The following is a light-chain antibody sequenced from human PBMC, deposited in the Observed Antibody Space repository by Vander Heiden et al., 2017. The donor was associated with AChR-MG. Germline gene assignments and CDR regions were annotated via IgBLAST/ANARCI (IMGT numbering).Light chain of an antibody. CDR3: RQQDNLPQYT. CDR2: DAS. CDR1: QDISNY. V-gene: IGKV1-33*01. Sequence: IQLTQSPSSLSGSVGDRVTITCQASQDISNYFKWYQQQPGRAPKRLIYDASNLEAGGPAGCSGGGAAADVNFTISSRKPEDIATDYCRQQDNLPQYTFGQGTKLEIK. J-gene: IGKJ2*01.